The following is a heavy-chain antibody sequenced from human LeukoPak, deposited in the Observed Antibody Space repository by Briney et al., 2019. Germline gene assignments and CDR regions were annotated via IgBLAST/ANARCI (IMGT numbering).Heavy chain of an antibody. D-gene: IGHD6-13*01. CDR3: ARHVLPVRSGWYENEGTNFDY. Sequence: SETLSLTCTVSGGSISSTSDYWGWIRQPPGKGLEWIGSIYYSGSTYYNPALKSRVTISVDTSKNQFSLKLSSVTAADTAVFYCARHVLPVRSGWYENEGTNFDYWGQGTLVTVSS. CDR2: IYYSGST. V-gene: IGHV4-39*01. J-gene: IGHJ4*02. CDR1: GGSISSTSDY.